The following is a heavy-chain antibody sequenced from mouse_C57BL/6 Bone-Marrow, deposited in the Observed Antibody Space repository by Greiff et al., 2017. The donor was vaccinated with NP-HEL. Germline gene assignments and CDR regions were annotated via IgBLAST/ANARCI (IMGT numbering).Heavy chain of an antibody. Sequence: VQLQESGAELARPGASVKLSCKASGYTFTSYGISWVKQRTGQGLEWIGEIYPRSGNTYYNEKFKGKATMTADKSSSTAYMELRSLTSEDSAVYFCARGLRLPYFDYWGQGTTLTVSS. CDR3: ARGLRLPYFDY. CDR1: GYTFTSYG. J-gene: IGHJ2*01. D-gene: IGHD3-2*02. CDR2: IYPRSGNT. V-gene: IGHV1-81*01.